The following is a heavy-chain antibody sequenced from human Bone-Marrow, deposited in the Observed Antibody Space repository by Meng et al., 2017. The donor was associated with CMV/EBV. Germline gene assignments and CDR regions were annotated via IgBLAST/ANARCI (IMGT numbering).Heavy chain of an antibody. CDR3: ARGLPGGIVATIYYYGMDV. D-gene: IGHD5-12*01. Sequence: GESLKISCAASGFTFSSYDMHWVRQATGKGLEWVSAIGTAGDTYYPGSVKGRFTISRENAKNSLYLQMNSLRAGDTAVYYCARGLPGGIVATIYYYGMDVWGQGTTVPVSS. V-gene: IGHV3-13*01. CDR2: IGTAGDT. J-gene: IGHJ6*02. CDR1: GFTFSSYD.